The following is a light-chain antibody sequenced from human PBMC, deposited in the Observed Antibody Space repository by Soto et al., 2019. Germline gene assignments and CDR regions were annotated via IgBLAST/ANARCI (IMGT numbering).Light chain of an antibody. CDR1: QNVATN. CDR3: HQATSGLRT. J-gene: IGKJ1*01. CDR2: GAS. V-gene: IGKV3-15*01. Sequence: IVMTQSPVTLSMSPGDRATLSCRASQNVATNGAWYQQKPGQAPRLLIYGASIRATGVPARFSGSGSGTEFTLTIYSLQSEDFAVFYCHQATSGLRTFGRGTRVEV.